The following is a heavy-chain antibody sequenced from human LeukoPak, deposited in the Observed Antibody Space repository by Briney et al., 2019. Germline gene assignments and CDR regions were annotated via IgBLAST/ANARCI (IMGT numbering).Heavy chain of an antibody. CDR3: ARFLVGPNFFDY. D-gene: IGHD1-26*01. Sequence: ASVKVSCKASGYTFTSYYMHWVRQAPGQGLEWMGIINPSGGSTSYAQKFQGRVTMTRDTSTSTVYMEPSSLRSEDTAVYYCARFLVGPNFFDYWGQGTLVTVSS. V-gene: IGHV1-46*01. CDR1: GYTFTSYY. CDR2: INPSGGST. J-gene: IGHJ4*02.